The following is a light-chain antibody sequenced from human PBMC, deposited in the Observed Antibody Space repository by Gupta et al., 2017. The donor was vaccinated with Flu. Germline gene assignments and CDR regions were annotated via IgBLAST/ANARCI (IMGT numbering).Light chain of an antibody. Sequence: INNCLAWYQEKPGLPPKLLISSASPRQSGVPDRFSGSESGTDLTLAISSLHAEDVAVYYCQEYYSTRGSFRAGSQVGIK. CDR3: QEYYSTRGS. CDR1: INNC. J-gene: IGKJ1*01. V-gene: IGKV4-1*01. CDR2: SAS.